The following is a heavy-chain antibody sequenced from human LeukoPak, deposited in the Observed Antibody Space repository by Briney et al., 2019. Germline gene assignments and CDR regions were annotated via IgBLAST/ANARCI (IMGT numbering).Heavy chain of an antibody. V-gene: IGHV3-23*01. Sequence: GGSLRLSCAASGFTFSSYAMSWVRQAPGKGLEWVSAISGSGGSTYYADSVKGRFTISRDNSKNTLYLQMNSLRAEDTAVYYCARDFMGSSSWYPGGAFDIWGQGTMVTVSS. D-gene: IGHD6-13*01. J-gene: IGHJ3*02. CDR2: ISGSGGST. CDR1: GFTFSSYA. CDR3: ARDFMGSSSWYPGGAFDI.